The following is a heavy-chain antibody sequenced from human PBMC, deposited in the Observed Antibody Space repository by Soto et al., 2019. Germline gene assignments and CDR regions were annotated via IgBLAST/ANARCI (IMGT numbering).Heavy chain of an antibody. CDR2: MDPKDSYT. CDR1: GYIFTNYC. CDR3: ARHKSRSGSYSIDY. J-gene: IGHJ4*02. D-gene: IGHD3-22*01. Sequence: RGESLKISCKGSGYIFTNYCITWVRQMPGKGLEWMGTMDPKDSYTNYSPSFQGHVTISPDKSINTAYLQWSSLKASDTAIYYCARHKSRSGSYSIDYWGQGTLVTVS. V-gene: IGHV5-10-1*01.